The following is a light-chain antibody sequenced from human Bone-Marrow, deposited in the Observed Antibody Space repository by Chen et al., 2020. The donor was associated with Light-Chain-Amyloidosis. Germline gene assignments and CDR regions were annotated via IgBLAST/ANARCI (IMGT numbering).Light chain of an antibody. CDR3: QQYKSYPLMYT. J-gene: IGKJ2*01. Sequence: DIQMTQSPSTLSASVGDRVTITCRASQSISSWLAWYQQKPGKAPKLLIYDASSLESGVPSRFSGSGSGTEFTLTISSLQPDDFATYYCQQYKSYPLMYTFGQGTKLEIK. CDR2: DAS. V-gene: IGKV1-5*01. CDR1: QSISSW.